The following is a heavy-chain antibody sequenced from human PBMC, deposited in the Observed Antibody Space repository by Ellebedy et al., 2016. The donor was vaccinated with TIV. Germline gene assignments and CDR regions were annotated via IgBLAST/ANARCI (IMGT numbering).Heavy chain of an antibody. Sequence: GESLKISCAASGFRFAGHAMSWVRQAQGKGLEWVSSTTGSGDKTYYRNSVRGRFTISRDNSRDTLYLDMNILRGEDTALYSCARSAGDSSGWFVSWGQGTVVIVSS. CDR2: TTGSGDKT. D-gene: IGHD3-22*01. J-gene: IGHJ5*01. CDR1: GFRFAGHA. V-gene: IGHV3-23*01. CDR3: ARSAGDSSGWFVS.